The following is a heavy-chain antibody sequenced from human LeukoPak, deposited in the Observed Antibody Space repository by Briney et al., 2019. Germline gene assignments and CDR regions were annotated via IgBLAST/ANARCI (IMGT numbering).Heavy chain of an antibody. D-gene: IGHD3-16*01. J-gene: IGHJ4*02. CDR2: IGTAGDT. CDR3: ARVGLDATAFDY. Sequence: GALRLSCAASGFTFSSYDMHWVRQATGEGLEWVSAIGTAGDTYYPGSVKGRFTISRENAKNSLYLQMNSLRAEDTAVYYCARVGLDATAFDYWGQGTLVTVSS. V-gene: IGHV3-13*01. CDR1: GFTFSSYD.